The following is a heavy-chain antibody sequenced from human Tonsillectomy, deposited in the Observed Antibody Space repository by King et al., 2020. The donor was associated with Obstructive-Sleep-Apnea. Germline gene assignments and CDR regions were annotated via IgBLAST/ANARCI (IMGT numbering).Heavy chain of an antibody. CDR2: MYYSWNT. D-gene: IGHD5-12*01. V-gene: IGHV4-59*08. CDR3: ARHRGVEDLGGYGDYFDY. J-gene: IGHJ4*02. Sequence: QLQESGPGLVKPSETLSLTCTVSGDSLTNYYWSWIRQPPGKGLEWIGYMYYSWNTNYNLSLKSPGTMSVDTSKIQLSLRLSSVTATDTAVYYCARHRGVEDLGGYGDYFDYWGQGALVTVSS. CDR1: GDSLTNYY.